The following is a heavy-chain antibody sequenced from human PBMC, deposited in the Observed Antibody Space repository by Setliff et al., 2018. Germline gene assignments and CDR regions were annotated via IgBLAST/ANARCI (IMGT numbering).Heavy chain of an antibody. J-gene: IGHJ5*02. CDR1: GGSFSGYF. CDR2: INDRGST. CDR3: ARGVSTLYSSDWFDP. V-gene: IGHV4-34*01. D-gene: IGHD3-16*02. Sequence: SETLSLTCAVYGGSFSGYFWSWIRQSPGRGLEWIGEINDRGSTHYNPSLKSRVTISVDTSKNQFSLKLSSVTAADTAVYYCARGVSTLYSSDWFDPWGQGTLVTVSS.